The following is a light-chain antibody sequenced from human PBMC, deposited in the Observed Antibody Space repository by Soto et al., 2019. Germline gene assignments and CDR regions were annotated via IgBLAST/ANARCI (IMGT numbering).Light chain of an antibody. CDR2: GAS. CDR1: QSVYNN. CDR3: QQYNNWPIT. Sequence: EIVMTQSPATPSVSPGEKATLSFMASQSVYNNLAWYQQKPGQAPRLLIYGASTRATGIPARFSGSGSVTEFTLTISSLQSEDFAVYYCQQYNNWPITFGQGTRLEIK. V-gene: IGKV3D-15*01. J-gene: IGKJ5*01.